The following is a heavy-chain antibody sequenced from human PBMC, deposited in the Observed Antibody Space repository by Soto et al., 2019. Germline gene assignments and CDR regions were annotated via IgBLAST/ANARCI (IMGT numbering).Heavy chain of an antibody. J-gene: IGHJ4*02. CDR1: GCSINSGGYY. CDR3: ARPVYSSGWYYFDY. V-gene: IGHV4-31*01. Sequence: SETLSLTCTVSGCSINSGGYYWSWIRQHPGKGLEWIGYIYYSGSTYYSPSFQGHVTISADKSISTAYLQWSSLKASDTAMYYCARPVYSSGWYYFDYWGQGTLVTVSS. CDR2: IYYSGST. D-gene: IGHD6-19*01.